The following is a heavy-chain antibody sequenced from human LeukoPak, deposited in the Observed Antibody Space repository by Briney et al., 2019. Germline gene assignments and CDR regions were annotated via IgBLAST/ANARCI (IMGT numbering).Heavy chain of an antibody. Sequence: SVKVSCKASGGTFSSYAISWVRQAPGQGLEWMGRSIPILGIANYAQKFQGRVTITADKSTSTAYMELSSLRSEDTAVYYCARTYYDILTGYYVGGYFDYWGQGTLVTVSS. J-gene: IGHJ4*02. CDR2: SIPILGIA. CDR1: GGTFSSYA. V-gene: IGHV1-69*04. D-gene: IGHD3-9*01. CDR3: ARTYYDILTGYYVGGYFDY.